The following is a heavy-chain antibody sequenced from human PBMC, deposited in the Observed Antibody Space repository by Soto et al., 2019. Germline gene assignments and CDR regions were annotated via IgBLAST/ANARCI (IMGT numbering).Heavy chain of an antibody. Sequence: KASETLSLTCTVSGGSISSYYWSWIRQPPGKGLEWIGYIYYSGSTNYNPSLKSRVTISVDTSKNQFSLKLSSVTAADTAVYYCARRYGSSFDYWGQETLVTVSS. CDR2: IYYSGST. CDR1: GGSISSYY. J-gene: IGHJ4*01. CDR3: ARRYGSSFDY. V-gene: IGHV4-59*08. D-gene: IGHD3-10*01.